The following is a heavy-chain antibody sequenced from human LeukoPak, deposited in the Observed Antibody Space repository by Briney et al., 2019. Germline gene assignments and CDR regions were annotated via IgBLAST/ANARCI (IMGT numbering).Heavy chain of an antibody. Sequence: GGSLRLSCAASGFTFSSYSMNWVRQAPGKGLEWVSSISSSSSYICYADSVKGRFTISRDNAKNSLYLQMNSLRAEDTAVYYCARERGERVVPAAFFDPWGQGTLVTVSS. D-gene: IGHD2-2*01. CDR3: ARERGERVVPAAFFDP. J-gene: IGHJ5*02. CDR1: GFTFSSYS. CDR2: ISSSSSYI. V-gene: IGHV3-21*01.